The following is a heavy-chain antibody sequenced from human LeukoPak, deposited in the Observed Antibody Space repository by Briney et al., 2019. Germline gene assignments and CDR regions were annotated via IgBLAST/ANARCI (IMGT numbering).Heavy chain of an antibody. V-gene: IGHV3-74*01. CDR2: INGDGSST. D-gene: IGHD3-10*01. J-gene: IGHJ4*02. CDR3: ARGPYGSGSF. Sequence: GGSLRLSCAASGFTFSSYWTHWVPQAPGKGLVWVSRINGDGSSTSYADSVKGRFTISRDNAKNTLYLQMNSLRAEDTAVYYCARGPYGSGSFWGQGTLVTVSS. CDR1: GFTFSSYW.